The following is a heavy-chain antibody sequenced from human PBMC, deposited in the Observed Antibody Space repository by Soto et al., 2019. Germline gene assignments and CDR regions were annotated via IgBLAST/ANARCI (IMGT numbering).Heavy chain of an antibody. CDR3: AKDRKGSYCSGGTCYSFDY. D-gene: IGHD2-15*01. V-gene: IGHV3-23*01. CDR1: GFTLGTYV. J-gene: IGHJ4*02. Sequence: EVQLLESGGGLVQPGGSLRLSCAASGFTLGTYVMTWVRQAPGKGLEWVSAISGSDGSTNYADPVKGRFTISRDNTKNTLYLQMNSLRVEDTAVYYCAKDRKGSYCSGGTCYSFDYWGQGTLVTVPS. CDR2: ISGSDGST.